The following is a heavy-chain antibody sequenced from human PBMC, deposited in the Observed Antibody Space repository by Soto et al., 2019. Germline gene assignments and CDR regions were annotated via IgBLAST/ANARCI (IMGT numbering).Heavy chain of an antibody. D-gene: IGHD2-2*01. V-gene: IGHV1-3*01. CDR3: ARAGDVGSTTIAYRLVY. CDR1: GYTFTTYA. CDR2: INAGNGKT. J-gene: IGHJ4*02. Sequence: ASVKVSCKASGYTFTTYAMHWVRQAPGQRLEWMGWINAGNGKTKYSQKFQGRVTITRDTSATTAYMELSSLRSEDTAVYYCARAGDVGSTTIAYRLVYWGQGTLVTVP.